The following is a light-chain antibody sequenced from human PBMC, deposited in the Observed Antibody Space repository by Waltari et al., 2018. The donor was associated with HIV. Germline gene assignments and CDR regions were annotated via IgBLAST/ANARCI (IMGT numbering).Light chain of an antibody. J-gene: IGLJ3*02. Sequence: QSLLPQPPSASGTPGQRVTISCSGSYSNIGSNTVNWHQQLPGSAPRALIYNNDQRPSGVPDLFSGSKSGTSASLAISGLQSEDQGDYYCASWDDKLDGWVFGGGTRLTVL. V-gene: IGLV1-44*01. CDR3: ASWDDKLDGWV. CDR2: NND. CDR1: YSNIGSNT.